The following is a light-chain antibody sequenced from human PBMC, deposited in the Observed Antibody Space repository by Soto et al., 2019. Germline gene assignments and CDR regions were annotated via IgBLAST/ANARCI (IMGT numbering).Light chain of an antibody. CDR3: QSYDSSLSGVV. CDR1: SSNIGAGYD. J-gene: IGLJ2*01. Sequence: QSVLTQPPSVSGAPGQRVTISCTESSSNIGAGYDVHWYQQLPGTAPKLLIYGNSNRPSGVPDRFFGSKSGTSASLAITGLQSEDEADYYCQSYDSSLSGVVFGGGTKLTVL. CDR2: GNS. V-gene: IGLV1-40*01.